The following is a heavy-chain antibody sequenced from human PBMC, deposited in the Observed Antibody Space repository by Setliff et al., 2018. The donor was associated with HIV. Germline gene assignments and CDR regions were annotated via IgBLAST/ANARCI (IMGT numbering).Heavy chain of an antibody. J-gene: IGHJ3*02. V-gene: IGHV4-30-4*08. D-gene: IGHD3-22*01. CDR2: SYDSGRT. CDR3: ARDRENYYDSTGAFGI. CDR1: GGSIRSGNYY. Sequence: SETLSLTCTVSGGSIRSGNYYWSWIRQPPGKGLEWIGYSYDSGRTYYNPSLKSRVTISVDTSKNQFSLKLGSVTAADTAVYYCARDRENYYDSTGAFGIWGQGTMVTVS.